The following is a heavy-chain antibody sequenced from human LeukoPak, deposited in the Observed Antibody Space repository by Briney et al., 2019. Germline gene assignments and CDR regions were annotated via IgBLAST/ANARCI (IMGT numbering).Heavy chain of an antibody. V-gene: IGHV3-30-3*01. J-gene: IGHJ4*02. CDR3: ARGLSSSGYYFALDYFDY. Sequence: GGSLRFSCAASGFTFSSYAMHWVRQAPGKGLEWVAVISYDGSNKYYADSVKGRFTISRDNSKNTLYLQMNSLRAEDTAVYYCARGLSSSGYYFALDYFDYWGQGTLVTVSS. CDR2: ISYDGSNK. CDR1: GFTFSSYA. D-gene: IGHD3-22*01.